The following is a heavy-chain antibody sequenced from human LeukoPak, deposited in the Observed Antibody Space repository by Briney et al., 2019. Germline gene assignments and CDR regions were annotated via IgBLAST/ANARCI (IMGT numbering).Heavy chain of an antibody. CDR2: ISSSSSYI. Sequence: GSLRLSCAASGFTFSSYSMNWVRQAPGKGLEWVSSISSSSSYIYYADSVKGRFTISRDNAKNSLYLQMNSLRAEDTAVYYCARFPGYGSSSKGEHYYGMDVWGKGTTVTVSS. V-gene: IGHV3-21*01. J-gene: IGHJ6*04. CDR3: ARFPGYGSSSKGEHYYGMDV. CDR1: GFTFSSYS. D-gene: IGHD6-13*01.